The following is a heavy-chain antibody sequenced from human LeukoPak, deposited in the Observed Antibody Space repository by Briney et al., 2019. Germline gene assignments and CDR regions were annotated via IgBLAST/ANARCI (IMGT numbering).Heavy chain of an antibody. CDR1: GFTFSSYA. CDR2: IYYSGST. J-gene: IGHJ6*03. D-gene: IGHD6-13*01. CDR3: ARGHSSSWYVYVYYYMDV. V-gene: IGHV4-59*01. Sequence: PGGSLRLSCAASGFTFSSYAMSWIRQPPGKGLEWIGYIYYSGSTNYNPSLKSRVAISVDTSKNQFSLKLSSVTAADTAVYYCARGHSSSWYVYVYYYMDVWGKGTTVTVSS.